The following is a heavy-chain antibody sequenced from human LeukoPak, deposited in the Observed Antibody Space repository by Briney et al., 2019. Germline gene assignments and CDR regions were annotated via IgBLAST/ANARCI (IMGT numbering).Heavy chain of an antibody. CDR2: VRHSGST. D-gene: IGHD3-10*01. CDR1: GESITAYY. J-gene: IGHJ4*02. CDR3: AGATATGTGRAFHY. Sequence: PSETLSLTCAVYGESITAYYWTWIRQPPGKRLEGIGEVRHSGSTNYNPSLKSRVTMSVDMSKNQFSLKLNSVTAADTAVYYCAGATATGTGRAFHYWAQGNLVPVSS. V-gene: IGHV4-34*01.